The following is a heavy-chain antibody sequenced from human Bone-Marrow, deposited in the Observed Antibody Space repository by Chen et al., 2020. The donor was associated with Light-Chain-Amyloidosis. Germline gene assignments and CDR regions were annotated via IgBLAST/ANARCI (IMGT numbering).Heavy chain of an antibody. CDR1: GFIVSNNY. Sequence: EVQLVESGGGLVQPGGSLRLSCAASGFIVSNNYMNWVRQAPGKGLEWVSVIKRGVRTSYADPVKGRFTISRKNSKNTLFLQRNSRRAEETAVYYCGGGGDWGQGTLVTVSS. D-gene: IGHD3-16*01. CDR3: GGGGD. V-gene: IGHV3-53*04. J-gene: IGHJ4*02. CDR2: IKRGVRT.